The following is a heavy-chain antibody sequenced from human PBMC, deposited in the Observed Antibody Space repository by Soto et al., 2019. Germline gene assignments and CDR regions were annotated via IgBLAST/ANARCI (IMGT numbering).Heavy chain of an antibody. CDR1: GYTFTTYF. D-gene: IGHD2-21*02. CDR2: INPSDGTT. CDR3: ETGVTPQKGWALAH. Sequence: ASVEVSCKASGYTFTTYFMQWVRQAPGQGLEWMGIINPSDGTTSYAQKFQGRVTVTRDTSTSTVYMDLSRLRSEDTAVYYCETGVTPQKGWALAHGGKGTLVPVSS. V-gene: IGHV1-46*01. J-gene: IGHJ4*02.